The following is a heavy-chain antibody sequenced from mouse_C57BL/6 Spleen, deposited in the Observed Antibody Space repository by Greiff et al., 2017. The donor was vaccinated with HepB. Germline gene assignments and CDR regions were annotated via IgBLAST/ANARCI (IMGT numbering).Heavy chain of an antibody. CDR3: ARDYANWDAFDY. CDR1: GYTFTDYN. J-gene: IGHJ2*01. Sequence: EVQLQQSGPELVKPGASVKMSCKASGYTFTDYNMHWVKQSHGKSLEWIGYINPNNGGTSYNQKFKGKATLTVNKSSSTAYMERRSLTSEDSAVYYCARDYANWDAFDYWGQGTTLTVSS. D-gene: IGHD4-1*01. V-gene: IGHV1-22*01. CDR2: INPNNGGT.